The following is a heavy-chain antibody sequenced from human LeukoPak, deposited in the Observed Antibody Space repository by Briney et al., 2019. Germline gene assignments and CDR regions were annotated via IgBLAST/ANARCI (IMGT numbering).Heavy chain of an antibody. CDR1: GFTSSSYT. J-gene: IGHJ4*02. Sequence: GGSLRLSCAASGFTSSSYTMSWVRQAPGKGLEWVSAISGSGGTTYYAASVKGRFTISRDNSKNTLYLQMNSLRAEDTAGDSCAKALCSSTTYLDFWGQGTAATVSS. CDR3: AKALCSSTTYLDF. CDR2: ISGSGGTT. V-gene: IGHV3-23*01. D-gene: IGHD2-15*01.